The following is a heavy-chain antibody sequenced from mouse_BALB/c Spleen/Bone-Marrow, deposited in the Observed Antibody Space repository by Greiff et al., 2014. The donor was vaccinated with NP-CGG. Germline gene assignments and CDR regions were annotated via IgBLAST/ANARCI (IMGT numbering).Heavy chain of an antibody. CDR2: IRNKANGYTT. Sequence: EVQLVESGGGLVQPGGSPRLSCATSGFTFTDYYMSWVRQPPGKALEWLGFIRNKANGYTTEYSASVKGRFTISRDNSQSILYLQMNTLRAEDSATYYCARDDYYAMDYWGQGTSVTVSS. CDR3: ARDDYYAMDY. J-gene: IGHJ4*01. CDR1: GFTFTDYY. V-gene: IGHV7-3*02.